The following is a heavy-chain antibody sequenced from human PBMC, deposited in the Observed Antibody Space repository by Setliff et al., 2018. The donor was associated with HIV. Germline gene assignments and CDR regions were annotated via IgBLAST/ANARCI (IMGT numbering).Heavy chain of an antibody. V-gene: IGHV1-18*01. Sequence: GESLKISCKGSGYSFTSYGISWVRQAPGQGLEWMGWISAYNGNTNYAQKLQGRVTMTTDTSTSTAFMELRSLRSDDTAVYYCSRDRRGANWGFIRAFDIWGQGTMVTVSS. CDR1: GYSFTSYG. CDR3: SRDRRGANWGFIRAFDI. CDR2: ISAYNGNT. D-gene: IGHD7-27*01. J-gene: IGHJ3*02.